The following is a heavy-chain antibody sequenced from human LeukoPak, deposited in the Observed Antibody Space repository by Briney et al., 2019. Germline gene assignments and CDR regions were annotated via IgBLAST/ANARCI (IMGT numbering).Heavy chain of an antibody. V-gene: IGHV1-69*04. CDR2: IIPILGIA. CDR3: VREVSAWPKNWLDP. D-gene: IGHD3-3*01. Sequence: SVKVSCKASGGTFSSYAISWVRQAPGQGLEWMGRIIPILGIANYAQKFQGRVTITADKSTSTAYMELSSLRSEDTAVYYCVREVSAWPKNWLDPWGQGTLVTVSS. J-gene: IGHJ5*02. CDR1: GGTFSSYA.